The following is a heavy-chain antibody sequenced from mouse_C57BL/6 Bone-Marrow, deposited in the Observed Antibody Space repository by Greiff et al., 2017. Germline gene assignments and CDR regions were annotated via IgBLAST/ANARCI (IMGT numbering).Heavy chain of an antibody. D-gene: IGHD1-1*01. J-gene: IGHJ2*01. CDR1: GYTFTSYW. CDR2: IDPADSYT. Sequence: QVQLQQPGAELVMPGASVKLSCKASGYTFTSYWMHWVKQRPGQGLEWIGEIDPADSYTNYNQKFKGKSTLTVDKSSSTAYMQHSSLTSEDSAVYYCAREGDYGSSYDFDYWGQGTTLTVSS. CDR3: AREGDYGSSYDFDY. V-gene: IGHV1-69*01.